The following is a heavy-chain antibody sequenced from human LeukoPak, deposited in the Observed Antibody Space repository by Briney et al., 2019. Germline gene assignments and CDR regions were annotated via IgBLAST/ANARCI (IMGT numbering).Heavy chain of an antibody. D-gene: IGHD5-12*01. CDR1: GFTLSNYD. V-gene: IGHV3-13*04. CDR3: ARVSLSTSGYDDALEI. CDR2: TGRHGDT. Sequence: PGGSLRLSCAASGFTLSNYDMHWVRRPTGKGLEWVSATGRHGDTYYTASVKGRFTISREYAKNSLYLQMNSLRVGDTAVYYCARVSLSTSGYDDALEIWGQGTVVTVSS. J-gene: IGHJ3*02.